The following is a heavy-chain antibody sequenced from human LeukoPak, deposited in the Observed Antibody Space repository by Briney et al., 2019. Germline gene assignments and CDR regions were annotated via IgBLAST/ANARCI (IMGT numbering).Heavy chain of an antibody. V-gene: IGHV1-18*04. CDR2: ISAYNGNT. Sequence: ASVKVSCKASGYTFTSYYIHWVRQAPGQGLEWMGWISAYNGNTNYAQKLQGRVTMTTDTSTSTAYMELRSLRSDDTAVYYCAREEIAARRKPHTYWGQGTLVTVSS. J-gene: IGHJ4*02. D-gene: IGHD6-6*01. CDR3: AREEIAARRKPHTY. CDR1: GYTFTSYY.